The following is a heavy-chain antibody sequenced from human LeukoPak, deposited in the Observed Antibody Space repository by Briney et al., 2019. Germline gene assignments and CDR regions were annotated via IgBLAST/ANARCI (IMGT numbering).Heavy chain of an antibody. J-gene: IGHJ4*02. Sequence: SETLSLTCAVYGGSFSGYCWSWIRQPPGKGLEWIGEINHSGSTNYNPSLKSRVTISVDTSKNQFSLKLSSVTAADTAAYYCARALRGIAARFYPYWGQGTLVTVSS. V-gene: IGHV4-34*01. D-gene: IGHD6-6*01. CDR2: INHSGST. CDR3: ARALRGIAARFYPY. CDR1: GGSFSGYC.